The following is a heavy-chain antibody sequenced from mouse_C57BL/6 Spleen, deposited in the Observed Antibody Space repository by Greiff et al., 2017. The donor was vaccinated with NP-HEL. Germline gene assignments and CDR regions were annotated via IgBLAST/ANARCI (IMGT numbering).Heavy chain of an antibody. CDR2: IDPSDSYT. J-gene: IGHJ4*01. CDR1: GYTFTSYW. V-gene: IGHV1-50*01. D-gene: IGHD2-4*01. Sequence: QVQLQQSGAELVKPGASVKLSCKASGYTFTSYWMQWVKQRPGQGLEWIGEIDPSDSYTNYNQKFKGKATLTVDTSSSTAYMQLSSLTSEDSAVYYCARRDGHYYDYDRGNYYAMDYWGQGTSVTVSS. CDR3: ARRDGHYYDYDRGNYYAMDY.